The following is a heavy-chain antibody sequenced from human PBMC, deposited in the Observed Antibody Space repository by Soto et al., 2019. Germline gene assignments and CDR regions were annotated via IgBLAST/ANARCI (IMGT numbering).Heavy chain of an antibody. D-gene: IGHD1-1*01. CDR3: ATGIGNPSYFAY. V-gene: IGHV3-23*01. Sequence: EVQLLESGGGVVQPGGSLRLSCAASGFTFSGHSMSWVRQAPGKGLQWVSIISGDSVTIEYVDSAKGRFTISRDNSKNKMFLQMDSLRAEDTAVYYCATGIGNPSYFAYWGQGTLVAVSS. CDR1: GFTFSGHS. J-gene: IGHJ4*02. CDR2: ISGDSVTI.